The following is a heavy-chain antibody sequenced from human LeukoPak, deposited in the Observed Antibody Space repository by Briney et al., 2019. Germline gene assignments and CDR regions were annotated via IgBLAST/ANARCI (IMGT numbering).Heavy chain of an antibody. CDR1: GFTFDSYG. Sequence: GGSLRLSCVASGFTFDSYGMNWVRQAPGKGLEWISSISSSSTYIYYADSVKGRFTISRDNAKNSLYLQMNSLRAEGTAVYYCARAYCSSTRCSYYFDSWGQGTLVTVSS. V-gene: IGHV3-21*01. CDR2: ISSSSTYI. J-gene: IGHJ4*02. D-gene: IGHD2-2*01. CDR3: ARAYCSSTRCSYYFDS.